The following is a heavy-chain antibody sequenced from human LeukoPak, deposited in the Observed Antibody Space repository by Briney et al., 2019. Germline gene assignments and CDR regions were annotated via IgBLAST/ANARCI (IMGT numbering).Heavy chain of an antibody. CDR3: ARAKGFDY. CDR1: GGSFSGYY. V-gene: IGHV4-34*01. Sequence: SETLSLTCAVYGGSFSGYYWSWIRQPPGKGLEWIGEINHSGSTDYNPSLKSRVTISVDTSKNQFSLKLSSVTAADTAVYYCARAKGFDYWGQGTLVTVSS. CDR2: INHSGST. J-gene: IGHJ4*02.